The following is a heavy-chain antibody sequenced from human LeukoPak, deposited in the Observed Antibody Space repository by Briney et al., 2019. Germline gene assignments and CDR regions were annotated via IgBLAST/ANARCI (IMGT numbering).Heavy chain of an antibody. Sequence: GGSLRLSCAASGFTFSSYAMHWVRQAPGKGLEWVAVVLYDGSTKYYADSVKGRFTISRDNSKNTLYLQMNSLKAEDTAVYYCASCPVAAAGTSLYYGMDVWGQGTTVTVSS. CDR2: VLYDGSTK. D-gene: IGHD6-13*01. CDR3: ASCPVAAAGTSLYYGMDV. CDR1: GFTFSSYA. J-gene: IGHJ6*02. V-gene: IGHV3-30*04.